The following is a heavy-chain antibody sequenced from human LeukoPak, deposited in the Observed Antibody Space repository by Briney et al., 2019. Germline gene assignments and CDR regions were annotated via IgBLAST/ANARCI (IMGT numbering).Heavy chain of an antibody. CDR1: GYSFTSYW. V-gene: IGHV5-51*01. CDR3: ARHDGLGYYYYYMDV. J-gene: IGHJ6*03. CDR2: IYPGDSDT. Sequence: GESLKISCKGSGYSFTSYWIGWVRQMPGKGLEWMGIIYPGDSDTRYSPSFQGQVTISADKSISTAYLQWSSLKASDTAMYYCARHDGLGYYYYYMDVWGKGTTVTVSS. D-gene: IGHD3/OR15-3a*01.